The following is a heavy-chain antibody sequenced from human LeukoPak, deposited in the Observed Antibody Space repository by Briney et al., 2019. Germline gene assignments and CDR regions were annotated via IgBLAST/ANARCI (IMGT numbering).Heavy chain of an antibody. CDR1: GFTFSGFW. CDR2: INSDGSEG. Sequence: QPGGSLRLSCAVSGFTFSGFWMSWSRQAPGKGLEWVASINSDGSEGYYADVVKGRFTIFRDNAKNSLYLQINSLRAEDTAVYYCARSSYSSSSGVWGQGTMVTVSS. J-gene: IGHJ3*01. D-gene: IGHD6-6*01. V-gene: IGHV3-7*03. CDR3: ARSSYSSSSGV.